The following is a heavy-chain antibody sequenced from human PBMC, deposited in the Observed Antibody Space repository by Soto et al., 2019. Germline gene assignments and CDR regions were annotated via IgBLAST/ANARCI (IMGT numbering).Heavy chain of an antibody. Sequence: GGSLRLSCVASGFTFSSYWMHWVRQAPGKGLVWVSRVNGDGRITTYADSVKGRFTISRDNAKNTLYLQMNSLRDEDTAVYYCSRVDSTVVPPLVWGQGSLVIVSS. CDR2: VNGDGRIT. CDR1: GFTFSSYW. J-gene: IGHJ4*02. D-gene: IGHD5-18*01. V-gene: IGHV3-74*01. CDR3: SRVDSTVVPPLV.